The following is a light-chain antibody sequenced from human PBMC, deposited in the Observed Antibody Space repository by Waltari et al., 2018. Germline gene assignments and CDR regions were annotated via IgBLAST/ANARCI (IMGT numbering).Light chain of an antibody. CDR2: AAS. V-gene: IGKV1-39*01. Sequence: DIQMTQSPSSLSASVGDRVTITCRASQSIAIYLNWYQHKPGKAPKLLIYAASSLLSGVPSRFSGSGSGTDFTLTISSLQPEDFATYSCQQSYNSPWAFGQGTKLEIK. CDR1: QSIAIY. J-gene: IGKJ2*01. CDR3: QQSYNSPWA.